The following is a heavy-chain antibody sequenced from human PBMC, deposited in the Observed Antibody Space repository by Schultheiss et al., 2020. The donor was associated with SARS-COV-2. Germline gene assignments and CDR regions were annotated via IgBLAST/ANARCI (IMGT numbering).Heavy chain of an antibody. CDR2: IYYSGST. J-gene: IGHJ5*02. CDR3: ARDRNSNYFSQGFDP. D-gene: IGHD4-11*01. Sequence: SETLSLTCTVSGGSLSGYYWSWIRQPPGKGLSYIGDIYYSGSTNYNPSLKSRVTISVDTSKNEFSLKLSSVTAADTAVYYCARDRNSNYFSQGFDPWGQGTLVTVSS. V-gene: IGHV4-59*12. CDR1: GGSLSGYY.